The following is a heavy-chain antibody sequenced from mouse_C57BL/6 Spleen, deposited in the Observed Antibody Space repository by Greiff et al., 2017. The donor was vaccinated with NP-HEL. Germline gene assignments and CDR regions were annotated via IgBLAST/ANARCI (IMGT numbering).Heavy chain of an antibody. D-gene: IGHD4-1*02. J-gene: IGHJ3*01. CDR2: ISYDGSN. CDR1: GYSITSGYY. V-gene: IGHV3-6*01. Sequence: ESGPGLVKPSQSLSLTCSVTGYSITSGYYWNWIRQFPGNKLEWMGYISYDGSNNYNPSLKNRISITRDTSKNQFFLKLNSVTTEDTATYYCARPTGTGFAYWGQGTLVTVSA. CDR3: ARPTGTGFAY.